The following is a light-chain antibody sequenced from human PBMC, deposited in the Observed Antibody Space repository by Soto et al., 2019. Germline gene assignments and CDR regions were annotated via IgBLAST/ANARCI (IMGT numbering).Light chain of an antibody. Sequence: QSVLTQPASVSGSPGQSITISCTGTGNDVGGYKYVSWYQHHPGKAPKLIIYEGTERPSGVSHRFSGSKSANTASLTISGLQAEDEADYYCATWDDSLNGFYVFGTGTKVTVL. V-gene: IGLV2-14*01. J-gene: IGLJ1*01. CDR1: GNDVGGYKY. CDR3: ATWDDSLNGFYV. CDR2: EGT.